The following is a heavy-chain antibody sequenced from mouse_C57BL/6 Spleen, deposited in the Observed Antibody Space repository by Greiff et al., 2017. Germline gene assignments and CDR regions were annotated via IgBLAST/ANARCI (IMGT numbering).Heavy chain of an antibody. J-gene: IGHJ4*01. V-gene: IGHV5-17*01. Sequence: EVKLVESGGGLVKPGGSLKLSCAASGFTFSDYGMHWVRQAPEKGLEWVAYISSGSSTIYYADTVKGRFTISRDNAKNTRFLQMTSLRSEDTAMYYCARQDGSRGYYAMDYWGQGTSVTVSS. CDR1: GFTFSDYG. CDR3: ARQDGSRGYYAMDY. CDR2: ISSGSSTI. D-gene: IGHD1-1*01.